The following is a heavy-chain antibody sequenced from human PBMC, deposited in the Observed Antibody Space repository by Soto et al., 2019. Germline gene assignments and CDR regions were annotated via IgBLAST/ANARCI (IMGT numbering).Heavy chain of an antibody. V-gene: IGHV3-13*01. CDR3: ARDRAVAGHFDL. D-gene: IGHD6-19*01. CDR2: IGTAGDT. CDR1: GFTFSSYD. J-gene: IGHJ2*01. Sequence: EVQLVESGGGLVQPGGSLRLSCAASGFTFSSYDMHWVRQATGKGLEWVSAIGTAGDTYYPGSVKGRFTISRENAKNSLYLQMNSLRAEDTAVYYCARDRAVAGHFDLWGRCTLVTVSS.